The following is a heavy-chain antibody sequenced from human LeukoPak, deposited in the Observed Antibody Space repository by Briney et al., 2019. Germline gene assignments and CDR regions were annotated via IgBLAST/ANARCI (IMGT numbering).Heavy chain of an antibody. J-gene: IGHJ4*02. CDR3: ARGPTRGIEVDPGY. CDR1: GGSFSGYY. Sequence: SETPSPTCAVYGGSFSGYYWSWIRQPPGKGLERIREINHSRSTNYNPSLKRQVTISVDTSKHQFSLKLSSVTAADTAVYYCARGPTRGIEVDPGYWGQGTLVTVSS. CDR2: INHSRST. D-gene: IGHD6-19*01. V-gene: IGHV4-34*01.